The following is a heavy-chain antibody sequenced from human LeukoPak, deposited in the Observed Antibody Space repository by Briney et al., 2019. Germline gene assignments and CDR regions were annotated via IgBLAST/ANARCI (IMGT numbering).Heavy chain of an antibody. CDR3: ARDELGSSWSVGYNWFDP. J-gene: IGHJ5*02. CDR2: INHSGST. Sequence: SETLSLTCAVYGGSFSGYYWSWIRQPPGKGLEWIGEINHSGSTNYNPSLKSRVTISVDTSKNQFSLKLSSVTAADTAVYYCARDELGSSWSVGYNWFDPWGQGTLVTVSS. CDR1: GGSFSGYY. D-gene: IGHD6-13*01. V-gene: IGHV4-34*01.